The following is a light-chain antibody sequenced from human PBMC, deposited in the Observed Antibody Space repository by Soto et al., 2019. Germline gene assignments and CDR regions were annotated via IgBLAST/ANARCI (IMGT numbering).Light chain of an antibody. CDR1: RSVSNY. V-gene: IGKV3-11*01. CDR2: DAS. CDR3: QQRSNWPIT. J-gene: IGKJ5*01. Sequence: EIVLTQSQATLSLSPGESATLSCRASRSVSNYLAWYQQKPGQAPRLLIYDASSRPTDIPARFSGSGSGTDFTLTISSLEPEDFALYYCQQRSNWPITFGQGRRLEI.